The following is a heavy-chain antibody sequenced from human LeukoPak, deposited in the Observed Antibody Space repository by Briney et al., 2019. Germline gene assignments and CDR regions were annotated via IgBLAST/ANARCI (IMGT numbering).Heavy chain of an antibody. Sequence: SETLSLTCAVYGGSFSDYYWSWIRQPPGKGLEWIGEINHSGSTNYNPSLKSRVTISVDTSKSQFSLKLSSVTAADTAVYYCAGVYSSSGYSWFDPWGQGTLVTVSS. D-gene: IGHD6-6*01. V-gene: IGHV4-34*01. CDR3: AGVYSSSGYSWFDP. J-gene: IGHJ5*02. CDR1: GGSFSDYY. CDR2: INHSGST.